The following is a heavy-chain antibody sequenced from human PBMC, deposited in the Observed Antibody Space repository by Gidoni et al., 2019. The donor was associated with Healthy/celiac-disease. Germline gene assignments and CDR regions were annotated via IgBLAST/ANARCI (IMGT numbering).Heavy chain of an antibody. CDR2: IWYAGSNK. CDR1: GFTFSSYG. V-gene: IGHV3-33*01. Sequence: AASGFTFSSYGMHWVRQAPGKGLEWVAVIWYAGSNKYYADSAKGRFTISRDNSKNTLYLQMNSLRAAETAVYYCAGGYGDYLYYYGMDVWGQGTTVTVSS. CDR3: AGGYGDYLYYYGMDV. J-gene: IGHJ6*02. D-gene: IGHD4-17*01.